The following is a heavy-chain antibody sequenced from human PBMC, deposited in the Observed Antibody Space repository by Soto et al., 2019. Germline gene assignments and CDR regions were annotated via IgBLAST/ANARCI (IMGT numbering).Heavy chain of an antibody. CDR1: GFSFRNAW. CDR2: IKSKTDGGTT. Sequence: KSGGSLRLSCAASGFSFRNAWMSWVRQAPGKGLEWVGRIKSKTDGGTTDYAAPVKGRFTISRDNSKNTLYLQMNSLKTEDTAVYYCRLDYFYYGMDVWGQGTTVTVS. V-gene: IGHV3-15*01. J-gene: IGHJ6*02. CDR3: RLDYFYYGMDV.